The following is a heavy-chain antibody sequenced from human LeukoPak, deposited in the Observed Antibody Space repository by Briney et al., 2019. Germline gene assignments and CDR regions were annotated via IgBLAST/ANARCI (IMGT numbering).Heavy chain of an antibody. CDR2: IYHDGST. CDR3: ARTTEGGYTYGYFYYYYMDV. CDR1: AGSISSSNW. D-gene: IGHD5-18*01. J-gene: IGHJ6*03. V-gene: IGHV4-4*02. Sequence: SETLSLTCAVSAGSISSSNWWTWVRQPPGKGLEWIGEIYHDGSTNYNPSLKSRVTVSVDKSKNQFSLNLSSVTAADTAVYYCARTTEGGYTYGYFYYYYMDVWGKGTTVTISS.